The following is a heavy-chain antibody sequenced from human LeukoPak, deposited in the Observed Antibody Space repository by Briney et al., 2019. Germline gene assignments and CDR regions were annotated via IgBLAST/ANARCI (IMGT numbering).Heavy chain of an antibody. J-gene: IGHJ1*01. CDR2: ISYDGSNK. CDR1: GFTFSSYG. D-gene: IGHD5-18*01. V-gene: IGHV3-30*18. CDR3: AEDRYSYAFEYFQH. Sequence: GGSLTLSCAASGFTFSSYGMHWVRQAPGKGLEWAAVISYDGSNKYYADSVKGRFTISRDNSKNTLYLQMNSLRAEDTAVYYCAEDRYSYAFEYFQHWGQGTLVTVSS.